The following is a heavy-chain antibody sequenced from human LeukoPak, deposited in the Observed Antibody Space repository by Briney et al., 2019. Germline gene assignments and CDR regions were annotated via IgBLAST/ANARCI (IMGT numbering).Heavy chain of an antibody. J-gene: IGHJ4*02. D-gene: IGHD3-22*01. CDR3: ARDLKGPDYYDSSGYLD. V-gene: IGHV1-46*01. CDR1: GYTFTSYY. Sequence: GASVKVSCKASGYTFTSYYMHWVRQAPGQGLEWMGLINPSGGSTSYAQKFQGRVTMTRDTSTSTVYMELSSLRSEDTAVYYCARDLKGPDYYDSSGYLDWGQGTLVTVSS. CDR2: INPSGGST.